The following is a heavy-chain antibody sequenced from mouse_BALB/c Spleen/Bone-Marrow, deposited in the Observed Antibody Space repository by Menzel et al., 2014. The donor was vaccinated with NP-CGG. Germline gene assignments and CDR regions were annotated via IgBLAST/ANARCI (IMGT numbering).Heavy chain of an antibody. CDR1: GITVSSYA. CDR3: ARGGMTPFDF. CDR2: IGSGGRK. V-gene: IGHV5-6-5*01. J-gene: IGHJ2*01. D-gene: IGHD2-13*01. Sequence: EVMLVESGGGLVKPGGSLKLSCEASGITVSSYAMSWVRQTPEKRLEWVASIGSGGRKHYPDSVEGRLTISRDNARNILYLQVSGLRSEDTAMYYCARGGMTPFDFWGQGITLTVSS.